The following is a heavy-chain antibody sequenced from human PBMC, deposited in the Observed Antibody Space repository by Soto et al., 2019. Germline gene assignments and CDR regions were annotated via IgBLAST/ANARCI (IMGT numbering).Heavy chain of an antibody. CDR1: GFTFSSYG. D-gene: IGHD5-18*01. V-gene: IGHV3-30*18. CDR2: ISYDGSNK. CDR3: AKGAWIQLWGVEDY. J-gene: IGHJ4*02. Sequence: ESGGGVVQPGRSLRLSCAASGFTFSSYGMHWVRQAPGKGLEWVAVISYDGSNKYYADSVKGRFTISRDNSKNTLYLQMNSLRAEDTAVYYCAKGAWIQLWGVEDYWGQGTLVTVSS.